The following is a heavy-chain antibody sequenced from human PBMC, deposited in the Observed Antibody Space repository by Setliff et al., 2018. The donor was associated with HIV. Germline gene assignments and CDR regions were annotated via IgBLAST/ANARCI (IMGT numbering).Heavy chain of an antibody. D-gene: IGHD2-15*01. Sequence: SETLSLTCVVYRGSFSDYYWTWIRQPPGKGLEWIGEISPSGSTNYNPSLKSRVTISVDTSENQFSLKRGSLTAAAPAVFYCARTPQEEGWVAVTRPYYSYYMDVWAKGPRSPSP. CDR3: ARTPQEEGWVAVTRPYYSYYMDV. CDR1: RGSFSDYY. CDR2: ISPSGST. V-gene: IGHV4-34*01. J-gene: IGHJ6*03.